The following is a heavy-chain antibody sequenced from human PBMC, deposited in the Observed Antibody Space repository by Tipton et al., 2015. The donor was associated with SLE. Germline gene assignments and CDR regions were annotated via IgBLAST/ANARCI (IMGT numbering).Heavy chain of an antibody. CDR1: GTSFRSYY. V-gene: IGHV4-59*01. Sequence: TLSLTCSISGTSFRSYYWSWIRQPPGEGLEWIGHIYDIEFTNYNPSLKSRVTISLDTSKNQFSLKLSSVTAADTAVYYCARGGTYHDSSGNIDYWGQGTLVTASS. CDR3: ARGGTYHDSSGNIDY. J-gene: IGHJ4*02. CDR2: IYDIEFT. D-gene: IGHD3-22*01.